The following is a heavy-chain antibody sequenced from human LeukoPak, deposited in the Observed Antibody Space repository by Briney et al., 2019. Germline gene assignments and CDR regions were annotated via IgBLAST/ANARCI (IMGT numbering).Heavy chain of an antibody. V-gene: IGHV3-23*01. CDR3: AKSLYGGCDY. J-gene: IGHJ4*02. CDR1: GFTFYTYA. Sequence: GGSLRLSCAASGFTFYTYAMSWVRQAPGKGLEWVSAIGGSGGSTFYADSVMGRFTISRDNSKNTVYLQMNSLRVEDTAVYYCAKSLYGGCDYWGQGTVVTVSS. D-gene: IGHD3-16*02. CDR2: IGGSGGST.